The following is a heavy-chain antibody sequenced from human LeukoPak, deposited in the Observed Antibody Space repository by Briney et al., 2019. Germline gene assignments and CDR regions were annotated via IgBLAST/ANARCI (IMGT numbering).Heavy chain of an antibody. CDR1: GGSITSYY. V-gene: IGHV4-59*01. J-gene: IGHJ6*03. Sequence: SETLSLTCTVSGGSITSYYWSWIRQPPGKGLEWIGYIHYSGSTHYNPSLKSRVTISVDTSKNQVSLKLRSVTAADTAVYYCARTTEGYAGGPGYSYYYYMDVWGKGTTVTISS. D-gene: IGHD5-12*01. CDR2: IHYSGST. CDR3: ARTTEGYAGGPGYSYYYYMDV.